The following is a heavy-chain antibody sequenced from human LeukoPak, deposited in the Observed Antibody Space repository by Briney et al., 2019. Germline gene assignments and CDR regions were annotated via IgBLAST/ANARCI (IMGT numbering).Heavy chain of an antibody. CDR3: ARVGGRPGTTDYYYYYYMDV. CDR1: GGSSSSHY. V-gene: IGHV4-59*11. D-gene: IGHD1-7*01. Sequence: SETLSLTCTVSGGSSSSHYWSWIRQPPGKGLEWIGYIYYSGTTTYNPSLKSRVIISVDTSKNQFSLKLTSVTTADTAVYYCARVGGRPGTTDYYYYYYMDVWGKGTTVTVSS. J-gene: IGHJ6*03. CDR2: IYYSGTT.